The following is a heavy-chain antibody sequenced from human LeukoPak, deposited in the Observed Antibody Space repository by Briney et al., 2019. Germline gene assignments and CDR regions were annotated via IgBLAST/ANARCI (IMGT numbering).Heavy chain of an antibody. V-gene: IGHV3-23*01. Sequence: PGGSLRLSCAASGFTFSTYAMSWVRQAPGKGLEWVSAISGSGANTYYADSVRGRFTISRDNSKNTLYLHMNSLRAEDTAVYCCAKERAGYTNPYYFGYWGQGTLVTVSS. D-gene: IGHD3-16*02. J-gene: IGHJ4*02. CDR3: AKERAGYTNPYYFGY. CDR2: ISGSGANT. CDR1: GFTFSTYA.